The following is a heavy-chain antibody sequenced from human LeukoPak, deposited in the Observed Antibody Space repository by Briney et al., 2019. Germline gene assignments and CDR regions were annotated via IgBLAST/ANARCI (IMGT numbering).Heavy chain of an antibody. CDR3: ARGQGITMVRGAKWWFDP. CDR2: INHGGST. Sequence: SETLSLTCAVYGGSFSGYYWSWIRQPPGKGLEWIGEINHGGSTNYNPSLKSRVTISVDTSKNQFSLKLSSVTAADTAVYYCARGQGITMVRGAKWWFDPWGQGTLVTVSS. CDR1: GGSFSGYY. D-gene: IGHD3-10*01. V-gene: IGHV4-34*01. J-gene: IGHJ5*02.